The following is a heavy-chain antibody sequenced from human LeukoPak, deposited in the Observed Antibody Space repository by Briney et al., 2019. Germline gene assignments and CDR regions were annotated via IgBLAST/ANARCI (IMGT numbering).Heavy chain of an antibody. CDR3: ARAIFGVATDY. V-gene: IGHV4-30-4*01. Sequence: SQTLSLTCTVSGGSISSGDYYWSWIRQPPGKGLEWIGYIYYSGSTYYNPSLKSRVTISVDRSKNQFSLKLSSVTAADTAVYYCARAIFGVATDYWGQGTLVTVSS. CDR2: IYYSGST. D-gene: IGHD3-3*01. J-gene: IGHJ4*02. CDR1: GGSISSGDYY.